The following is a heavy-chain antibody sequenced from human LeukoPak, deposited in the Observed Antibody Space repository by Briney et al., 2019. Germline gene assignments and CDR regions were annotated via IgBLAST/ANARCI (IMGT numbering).Heavy chain of an antibody. CDR3: ARDRQPQLVRAPFDY. D-gene: IGHD6-13*01. J-gene: IGHJ4*02. V-gene: IGHV3-21*01. Sequence: GGSLRLSCAASGFTFSSYSMNWVRQAPGKGLEWVSSISSSSSYIYYADSVKGRFTISRDNAKNSLYLQMNSLRAEDTAVYYCARDRQPQLVRAPFDYWGQGTLVTVSS. CDR1: GFTFSSYS. CDR2: ISSSSSYI.